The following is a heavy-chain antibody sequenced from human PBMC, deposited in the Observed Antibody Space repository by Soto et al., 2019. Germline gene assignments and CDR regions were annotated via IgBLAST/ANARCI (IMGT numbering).Heavy chain of an antibody. CDR3: ARDQGGPFDY. CDR1: CGSFSTYY. Sequence: SETLSLTCTVSCGSFSTYYWSWIRQAPGKGLEWIGYIYYSGSSNYNPSLKSRVTMSVDTSKNQLSLKLSSVTAADTAVYYCARDQGGPFDYWGQGTLVTVSS. V-gene: IGHV4-59*01. J-gene: IGHJ4*02. D-gene: IGHD2-15*01. CDR2: IYYSGSS.